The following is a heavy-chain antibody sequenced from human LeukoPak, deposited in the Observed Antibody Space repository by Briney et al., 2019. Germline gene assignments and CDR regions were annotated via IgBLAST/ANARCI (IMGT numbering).Heavy chain of an antibody. CDR3: ARVARQRGYGGKSVLDY. CDR2: ISAYNGNT. V-gene: IGHV1-18*01. Sequence: ASVKVSCKASGYTFTSYGISWVRQAPGQGLEWMGWISAYNGNTNYAQKLRGRVTMTTDTSTSTAYMELRSLRSDDTAVYYCARVARQRGYGGKSVLDYWGQGTLVTVSS. CDR1: GYTFTSYG. D-gene: IGHD4-23*01. J-gene: IGHJ4*02.